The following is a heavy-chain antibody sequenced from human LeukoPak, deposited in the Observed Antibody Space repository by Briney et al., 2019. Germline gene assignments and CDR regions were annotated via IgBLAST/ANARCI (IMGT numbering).Heavy chain of an antibody. J-gene: IGHJ6*04. CDR1: GFTFSSYE. CDR2: ISSSGSNI. D-gene: IGHD3-10*02. Sequence: GGSLRLSCAASGFTFSSYEMNGVRQAPGEGVEWGSYISSSGSNIYYDGSVKGRFTTSRDNAKNSLYLQMNSLRAEDTAVYYCAELGITMIGGVWGKGPTVTISS. V-gene: IGHV3-48*03. CDR3: AELGITMIGGV.